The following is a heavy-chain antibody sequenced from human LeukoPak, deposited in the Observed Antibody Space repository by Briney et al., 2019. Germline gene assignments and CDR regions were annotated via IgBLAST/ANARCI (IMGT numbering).Heavy chain of an antibody. CDR3: ARERGYSYGFDY. D-gene: IGHD5-18*01. Sequence: SETLSLTCTVSGGSVTSYYWSWIRQPPGKGLEWIGYIYYSGSTNYNPSLKSRVTISVDTSKNQFSLKLSSVTAADTAVYYCARERGYSYGFDYWGQGTLVTVSS. CDR1: GGSVTSYY. J-gene: IGHJ4*02. CDR2: IYYSGST. V-gene: IGHV4-59*02.